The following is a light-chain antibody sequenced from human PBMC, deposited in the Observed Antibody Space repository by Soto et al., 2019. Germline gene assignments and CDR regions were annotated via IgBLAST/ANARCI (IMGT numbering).Light chain of an antibody. J-gene: IGKJ1*01. V-gene: IGKV3-11*01. Sequence: EIVLTQSPATLSLSPGERATLSCRASQSVSSSLAWYQQKPGQAPRLLLYDASNRATGIPARFSGSGSGTDFTLTISSLEPEDFAVYYCQQRSNWPPRWTFGQGTKVEIK. CDR3: QQRSNWPPRWT. CDR1: QSVSSS. CDR2: DAS.